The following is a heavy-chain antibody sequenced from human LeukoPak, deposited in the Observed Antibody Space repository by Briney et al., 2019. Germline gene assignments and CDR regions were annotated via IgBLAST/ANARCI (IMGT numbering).Heavy chain of an antibody. V-gene: IGHV3-53*01. J-gene: IGHJ6*03. CDR2: IYSGGST. Sequence: GGSLRLSCAASGFTVSSNYMSWVRQAPGKGLEWASVIYSGGSTYYADSVKGRFTISRDNSKNTLYLQMNSLRAEDTAVYYCARAWADSTSYYYYYMDVWGKGTTVTVSS. CDR3: ARAWADSTSYYYYYMDV. CDR1: GFTVSSNY. D-gene: IGHD2-2*01.